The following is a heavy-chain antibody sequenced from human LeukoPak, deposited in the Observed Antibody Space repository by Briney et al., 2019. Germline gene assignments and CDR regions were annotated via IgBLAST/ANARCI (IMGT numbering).Heavy chain of an antibody. CDR3: ARDGPGVVVVPAASYYYYGMDV. D-gene: IGHD2-2*01. J-gene: IGHJ6*02. CDR1: GYTFTSYG. V-gene: IGHV1-18*01. CDR2: ISAYNGNT. Sequence: ASVKVSCKASGYTFTSYGISWVRQAPGQGLEWMGWISAYNGNTNYAQKLQGRVTMTTDTSTSTAYMELRSLRSGDTAVYYCARDGPGVVVVPAASYYYYGMDVWGQGTTVTVSS.